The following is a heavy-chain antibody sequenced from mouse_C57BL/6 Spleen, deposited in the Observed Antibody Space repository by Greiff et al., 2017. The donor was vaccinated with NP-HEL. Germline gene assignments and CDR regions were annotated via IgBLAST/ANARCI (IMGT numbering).Heavy chain of an antibody. J-gene: IGHJ2*01. Sequence: VHVKQSGPVLVKPGASVKMSCKASGYTFTDYYMNWVKQSHGKSLEWIGVINPYNGGTSYNQKFKGKATLTVDKSSSTAYMELNSLTSEDSAVYYCARADGNYSLYYFDYWGQGTTLTVSS. CDR2: INPYNGGT. CDR3: ARADGNYSLYYFDY. CDR1: GYTFTDYY. D-gene: IGHD2-1*01. V-gene: IGHV1-19*01.